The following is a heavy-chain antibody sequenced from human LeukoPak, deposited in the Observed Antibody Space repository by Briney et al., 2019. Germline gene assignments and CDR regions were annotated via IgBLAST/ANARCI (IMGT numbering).Heavy chain of an antibody. V-gene: IGHV3-23*01. J-gene: IGHJ3*02. Sequence: WGSLRLSCAASGFTFSSYGMSWVRQAPGKGLEWVSAISGSGGSTYYADSVKGRFTISRDNSKNTLYLQMNSLRAEDTAVYYCAKGSYDPYAFDIWGQGTMVTVSS. CDR2: ISGSGGST. CDR1: GFTFSSYG. D-gene: IGHD3-22*01. CDR3: AKGSYDPYAFDI.